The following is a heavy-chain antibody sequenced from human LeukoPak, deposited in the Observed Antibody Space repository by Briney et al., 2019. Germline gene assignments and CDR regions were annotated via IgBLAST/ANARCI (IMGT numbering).Heavy chain of an antibody. V-gene: IGHV3-9*01. CDR1: GFAFHDYA. Sequence: PGGSLRLSCAASGFAFHDYAMHWVRQAPGKGLEWVSGFSWNGAGIGYADSVKGRFTISRDNAKNSLYLQMNSLRAEDTALYYCANGWNNGSWYAGYKDVWGQGTLVTVSS. D-gene: IGHD6-13*01. CDR2: FSWNGAGI. CDR3: ANGWNNGSWYAGYKDV. J-gene: IGHJ4*02.